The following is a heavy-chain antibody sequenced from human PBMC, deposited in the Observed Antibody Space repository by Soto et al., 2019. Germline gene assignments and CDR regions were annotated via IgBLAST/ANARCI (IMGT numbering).Heavy chain of an antibody. J-gene: IGHJ5*02. Sequence: GASVEVSCKASGYIFVTYGIIWVRQSPGQGLEWMGRISPYNGNTNYAQKLQGRVTMTTDTSTSTAYMELRSLRSDDTAVYYCARDLSGYCSGGSCQGWWFDPWGQGTLVTVS. V-gene: IGHV1-18*01. CDR2: ISPYNGNT. D-gene: IGHD2-15*01. CDR1: GYIFVTYG. CDR3: ARDLSGYCSGGSCQGWWFDP.